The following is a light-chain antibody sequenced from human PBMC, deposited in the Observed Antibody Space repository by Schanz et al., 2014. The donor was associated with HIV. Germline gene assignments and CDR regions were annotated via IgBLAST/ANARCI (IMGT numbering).Light chain of an antibody. J-gene: IGLJ2*01. CDR3: SSYTSSSSLPI. Sequence: QSALTQPASVSGSPGQSISISCTGTSSDLGRLNCVSWYQQHPGRAPELVIYDVTNRPSGVSSRFSGSKSGNTAFLTISGLQAEDEADYYCSSYTSSSSLPIFGGGTKLTVL. CDR2: DVT. V-gene: IGLV2-14*03. CDR1: SSDLGRLNC.